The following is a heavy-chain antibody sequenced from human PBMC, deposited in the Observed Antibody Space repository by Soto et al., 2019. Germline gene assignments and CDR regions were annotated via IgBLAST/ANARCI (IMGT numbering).Heavy chain of an antibody. CDR3: ARDPGTIGRAFDI. V-gene: IGHV3-74*01. CDR2: INSDGSTT. CDR1: GFTFSSYW. D-gene: IGHD2-15*01. J-gene: IGHJ3*02. Sequence: GGSLRLSCAASGFTFSSYWMHWVRQAPGKGLVWVSRINSDGSTTTYADSVKGRFTISRDNAKNTLYLQMNSLRAEDTAVYYCARDPGTIGRAFDIWGQGTMVTVSS.